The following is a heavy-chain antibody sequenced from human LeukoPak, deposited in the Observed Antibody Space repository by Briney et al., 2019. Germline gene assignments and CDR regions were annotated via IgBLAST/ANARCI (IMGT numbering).Heavy chain of an antibody. CDR1: GGSISSGGYY. J-gene: IGHJ4*02. D-gene: IGHD3-10*01. CDR2: IYYSGST. V-gene: IGHV4-30-4*08. Sequence: SETLSLTCTVSGGSISSGGYYWSWIRQPPGKGLEWIGYIYYSGSTYYNPSLKSRVTISVDTSKNQFSLKLSSVTAADTAVYYCAQTMVRGAGYFDYWGQGTLVTVSS. CDR3: AQTMVRGAGYFDY.